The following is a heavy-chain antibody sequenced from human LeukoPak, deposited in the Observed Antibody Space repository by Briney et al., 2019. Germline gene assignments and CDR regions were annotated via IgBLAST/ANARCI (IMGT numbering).Heavy chain of an antibody. D-gene: IGHD6-13*01. J-gene: IGHJ4*02. Sequence: GGSLRLSCVASGFSFSSYWMSWVRQTPGKGLEGVANIKQEGSARYYVDSVTGRFTISRDNAMNSLYLQMNSLRVEDTAVYYCARDHGIAAAGTVGYFDSWGQGILVTVSS. CDR1: GFSFSSYW. V-gene: IGHV3-7*01. CDR3: ARDHGIAAAGTVGYFDS. CDR2: IKQEGSAR.